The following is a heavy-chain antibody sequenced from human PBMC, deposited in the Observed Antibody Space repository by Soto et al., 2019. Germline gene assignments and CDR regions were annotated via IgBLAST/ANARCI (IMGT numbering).Heavy chain of an antibody. CDR2: IYYSGST. D-gene: IGHD6-19*01. CDR3: ARGGQWLAMDV. V-gene: IGHV4-59*01. J-gene: IGHJ6*02. CDR1: GGSISSYY. Sequence: SETLSLTCTVSGGSISSYYWSWIRQPPGKGLEWIGYIYYSGSTNYNPSLKSRVTISVDTSKNQFSLKLSSVTAADTAVYYCARGGQWLAMDVWGQGTTVTVSS.